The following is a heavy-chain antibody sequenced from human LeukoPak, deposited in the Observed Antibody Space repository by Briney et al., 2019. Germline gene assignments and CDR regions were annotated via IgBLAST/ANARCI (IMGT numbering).Heavy chain of an antibody. Sequence: PSETLSLTCTVSGFSISSGYYWGWIRQPPGKGLEWIGSLYHSGTTYYSPSLKSRVTISVDTSKNQISLKLTSVTAADTAVYYCARVLNLGWLVKVGLDYWGQGTLVTVSS. V-gene: IGHV4-38-2*02. D-gene: IGHD6-19*01. CDR3: ARVLNLGWLVKVGLDY. J-gene: IGHJ4*02. CDR2: LYHSGTT. CDR1: GFSISSGYY.